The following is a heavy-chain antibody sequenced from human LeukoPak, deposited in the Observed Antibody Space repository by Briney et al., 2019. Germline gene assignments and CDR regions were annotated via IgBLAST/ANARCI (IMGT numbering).Heavy chain of an antibody. D-gene: IGHD6-13*01. CDR2: INAGNGNT. J-gene: IGHJ4*02. CDR3: AGDQSSSWYYFDY. Sequence: ASVKVSCKASGYTFTSYAMHWVRQAPGQRLEWMGWINAGNGNTKYSQKFQGRVTITRDTSASTAYMELSSPRSEDTAVYYCAGDQSSSWYYFDYWGQGTLVTVSS. CDR1: GYTFTSYA. V-gene: IGHV1-3*01.